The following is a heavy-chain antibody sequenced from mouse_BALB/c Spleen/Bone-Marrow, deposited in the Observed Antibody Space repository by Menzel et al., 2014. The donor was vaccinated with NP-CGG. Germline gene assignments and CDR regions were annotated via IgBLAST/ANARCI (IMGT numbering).Heavy chain of an antibody. V-gene: IGHV7-3*02. CDR1: GFTFTDYY. CDR3: ARDMGGILFDS. D-gene: IGHD4-1*01. Sequence: EVNVVESGGGLVQPGGSLRLSCAPSGFTFTDYYMNWVRQPPGEALEWLAFISNKANGYTTEHSASVKGRFTISRDNSQSILYLHMNTLRAEDSATYYCARDMGGILFDSWGQGTTLTVSS. CDR2: ISNKANGYTT. J-gene: IGHJ2*01.